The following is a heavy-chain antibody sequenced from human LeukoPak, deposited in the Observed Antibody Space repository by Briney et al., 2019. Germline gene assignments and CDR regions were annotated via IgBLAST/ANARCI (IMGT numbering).Heavy chain of an antibody. Sequence: SETLSLTCTVSGGSISSSCYYWGWIRQPPGKGLEWIGRIYDSGSTYYNPSLKSRITISVDTSKNQFYLKLTSVTAEHRAVYYCARHAIYTDSASGRYYFDYWGQGTLVTVSS. CDR3: ARHAIYTDSASGRYYFDY. D-gene: IGHD6-25*01. V-gene: IGHV4-39*01. CDR1: GGSISSSCYY. CDR2: IYDSGST. J-gene: IGHJ4*02.